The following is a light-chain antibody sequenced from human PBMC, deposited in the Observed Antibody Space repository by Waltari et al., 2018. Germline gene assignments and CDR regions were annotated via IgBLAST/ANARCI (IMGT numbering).Light chain of an antibody. CDR2: EVN. V-gene: IGLV2-8*01. Sequence: QSALTQPPSASGSPGQSVTISCTESDSDVGGHRYFSWYQQHPGKVPKLIIYEVNKRPSGVPDRFSASMSGNTASLTISGLQAGDEADYYCCSYGGTNTVFGGGTRLTVL. CDR3: CSYGGTNTV. J-gene: IGLJ2*01. CDR1: DSDVGGHRY.